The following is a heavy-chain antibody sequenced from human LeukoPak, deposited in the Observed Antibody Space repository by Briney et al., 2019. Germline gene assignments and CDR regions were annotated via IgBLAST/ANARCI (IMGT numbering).Heavy chain of an antibody. CDR2: INHSGST. Sequence: SETLSLTCAVYGGSFSGYYWSWIRQPPGKGLEWIGEINHSGSTNYNPSLKSRVTISVDTSKNQFSLKLSSVTAADTAVYYCARGPLDVLIWFGAPYGMDVWGQGTTVTASS. D-gene: IGHD3-10*01. CDR1: GGSFSGYY. CDR3: ARGPLDVLIWFGAPYGMDV. J-gene: IGHJ6*02. V-gene: IGHV4-34*01.